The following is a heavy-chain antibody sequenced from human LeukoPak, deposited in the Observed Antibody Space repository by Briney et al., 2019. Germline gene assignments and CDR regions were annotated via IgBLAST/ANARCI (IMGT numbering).Heavy chain of an antibody. CDR2: ISGYNGNT. Sequence: EASVKVSCKASGYTFTNFDINWVRQAPGQGLEWMGWISGYNGNTNYAQKLQGRVTMTTDTSTSTTYMELRSLTSDDTAVYYCARAASIAARYYYYYGMDVWGQGTTVTVSS. CDR3: ARAASIAARYYYYYGMDV. CDR1: GYTFTNFD. V-gene: IGHV1-18*01. J-gene: IGHJ6*02. D-gene: IGHD6-6*01.